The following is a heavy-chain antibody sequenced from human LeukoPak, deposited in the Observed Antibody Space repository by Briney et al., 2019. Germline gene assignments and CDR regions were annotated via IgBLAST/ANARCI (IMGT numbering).Heavy chain of an antibody. J-gene: IGHJ6*04. Sequence: GGSLRLSCAASGFTFSSYWMTWVRQAPGKGLEWVAVISYDGSNKYYADSVKGRFTISRDNSKNTLYLQMNSLRAEDTAVYYCAKVLRRVRGVIMFYGMDVWGKGTTVTVSS. V-gene: IGHV3-30*18. CDR2: ISYDGSNK. CDR3: AKVLRRVRGVIMFYGMDV. D-gene: IGHD3-10*01. CDR1: GFTFSSYW.